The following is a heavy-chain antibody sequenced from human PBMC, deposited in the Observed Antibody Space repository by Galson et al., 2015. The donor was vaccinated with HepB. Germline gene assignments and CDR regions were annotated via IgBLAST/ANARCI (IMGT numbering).Heavy chain of an antibody. D-gene: IGHD3-16*02. CDR3: ARGKTFMITFGGVIVEDY. V-gene: IGHV1-18*04. CDR2: ISAYNGNT. J-gene: IGHJ4*02. Sequence: SVKVSCKASGCTFTSYGISWVRQAPGQGLEWMGWISAYNGNTNYAQKLQGRVTMTTDTSTSTAYMELRSLRSDDTAVYYCARGKTFMITFGGVIVEDYWGQGTLVTVSS. CDR1: GCTFTSYG.